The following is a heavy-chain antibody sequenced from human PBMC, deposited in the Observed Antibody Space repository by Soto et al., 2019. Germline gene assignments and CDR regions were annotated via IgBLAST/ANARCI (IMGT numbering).Heavy chain of an antibody. CDR2: IDPRDSYT. V-gene: IGHV5-10-1*01. D-gene: IGHD2-2*01. J-gene: IGHJ5*02. CDR1: GYTFNIFW. CDR3: ARLYCSSSTCDSWFDP. Sequence: EFLKISCTCFGYTFNIFWISWVRQIPGRGLEWVGRIDPRDSYTSYSPSFQGHVTISADKSISAVYLQWGSLKASDTAMYYCARLYCSSSTCDSWFDPWGQGTLVTVSS.